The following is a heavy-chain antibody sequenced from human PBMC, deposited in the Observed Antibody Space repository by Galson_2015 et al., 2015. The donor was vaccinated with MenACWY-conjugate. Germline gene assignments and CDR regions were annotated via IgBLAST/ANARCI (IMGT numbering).Heavy chain of an antibody. CDR2: ISPGDSYT. D-gene: IGHD1-26*01. J-gene: IGHJ6*02. Sequence: QSGAEVKKPGESLKISCKCSGYSFTNYWIGWVRQMPGKGLEWMGFISPGDSYTRYNPAFQGQVTISADKSISTAYLQWNSLQASDTAMYYCTRHPPGGRGMDVWGQGTTVTVSS. CDR1: GYSFTNYW. V-gene: IGHV5-51*01. CDR3: TRHPPGGRGMDV.